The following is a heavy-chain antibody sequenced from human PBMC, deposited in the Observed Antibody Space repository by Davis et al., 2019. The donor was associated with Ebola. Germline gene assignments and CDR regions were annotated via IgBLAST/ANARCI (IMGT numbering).Heavy chain of an antibody. CDR2: ISYDGSNK. CDR3: AKGTIATH. CDR1: GFTFSSYG. J-gene: IGHJ4*02. Sequence: GESLKISCAASGFTFSSYGMHWVRQAPGKGLEWVAVISYDGSNKYYADSVKGRFTISRDNSKNTLYLQMNSLRAEDTAVYYCAKGTIATHWGQGTLVTVSS. D-gene: IGHD1-26*01. V-gene: IGHV3-30*18.